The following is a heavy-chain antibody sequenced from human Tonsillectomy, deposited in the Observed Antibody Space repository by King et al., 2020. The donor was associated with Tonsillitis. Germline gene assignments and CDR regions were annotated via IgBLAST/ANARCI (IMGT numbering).Heavy chain of an antibody. CDR2: IYYSGST. J-gene: IGHJ4*02. D-gene: IGHD1-26*01. CDR1: GGSISSGGYS. CDR3: ARERGGATTRRLDY. Sequence: QLQESGPGLVKPSQTLSLTCAVSGGSISSGGYSWSWIRQPPGKGLEWIGYIYYSGSTYYNPSLKSRVTISVDTSKNQFSLKLSSVTAAATAVYYCARERGGATTRRLDYWGQGTLVTVSS. V-gene: IGHV4-30-4*07.